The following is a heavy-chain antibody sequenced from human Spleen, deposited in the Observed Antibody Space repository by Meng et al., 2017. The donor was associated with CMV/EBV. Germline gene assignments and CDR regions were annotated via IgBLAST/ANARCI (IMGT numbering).Heavy chain of an antibody. CDR2: IYESGGV. V-gene: IGHV4-34*10. CDR1: GTSFNGYY. CDR3: ATDPIPKGY. J-gene: IGHJ4*02. Sequence: SETLSLTCAVDGTSFNGYYWSWIRQPPGKGLQWLGEIYESGGVNYNPSLRSRITMSVDTSKNQISLQLSSVTAADTAVSYCATDPIPKGYWGQGTLVTVSS.